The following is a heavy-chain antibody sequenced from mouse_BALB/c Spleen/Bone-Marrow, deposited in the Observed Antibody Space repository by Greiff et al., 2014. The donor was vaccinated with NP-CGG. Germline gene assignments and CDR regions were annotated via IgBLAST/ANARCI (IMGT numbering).Heavy chain of an antibody. CDR3: ARWDFSTVGDGWFTY. CDR1: GFNIKDTY. Sequence: EVKLQESGAELVKPGASVKLSCTASGFNIKDTYIHWVKQRPEQGLEWIGRIDPANGNAKYDPKFQGKATITADTSSITVYLNVSSLNCEDITVYHCARWDFSTVGDGWFTYWGQGTLVTVSA. J-gene: IGHJ3*01. D-gene: IGHD1-1*01. V-gene: IGHV14-3*02. CDR2: IDPANGNA.